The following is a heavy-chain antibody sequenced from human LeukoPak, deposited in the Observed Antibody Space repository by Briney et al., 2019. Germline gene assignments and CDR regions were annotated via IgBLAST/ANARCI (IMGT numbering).Heavy chain of an antibody. V-gene: IGHV3-23*01. Sequence: GGSLRLSCAASGFTFDDYGMSWVRQAPGKGLEWVSAISGSGGSTYYADSVKGRFTISRDNSKNTLYLQMNSLRAEDTAVYYCAKGVHYDSSGYYSYYYYMDVWGKGTTVTISS. CDR3: AKGVHYDSSGYYSYYYYMDV. D-gene: IGHD3-22*01. J-gene: IGHJ6*03. CDR2: ISGSGGST. CDR1: GFTFDDYG.